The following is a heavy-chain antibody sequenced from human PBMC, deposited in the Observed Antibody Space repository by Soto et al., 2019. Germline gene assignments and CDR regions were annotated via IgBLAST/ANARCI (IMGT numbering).Heavy chain of an antibody. CDR3: VRLNGYCVSTKCRGYYGMDV. CDR2: IYSHDDT. D-gene: IGHD2-2*03. V-gene: IGHV4-39*01. CDR1: GGSISSGDYY. Sequence: PSETLSLTCTVSGGSISSGDYYWSWIRQPPGKGLDWIGAIYSHDDTHYNPSLLSRVTISVDTSKNEFSLRLNSVAAADTAVYYCVRLNGYCVSTKCRGYYGMDVWGQGTTVTVSS. J-gene: IGHJ6*02.